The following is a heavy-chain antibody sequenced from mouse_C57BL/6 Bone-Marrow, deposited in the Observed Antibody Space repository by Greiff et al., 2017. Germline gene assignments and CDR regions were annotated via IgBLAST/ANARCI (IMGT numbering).Heavy chain of an antibody. Sequence: VQLQQSGAELVRPGASVTLSCKASGYTFTDYEMHWVKQTPVHGLEWIGAIDPETGGTAYNQKFKGKAILTADKSSSTAYMELRSLTSEDSAVYYCTRRGDYGSSFFAYWGQGTLVTVSA. CDR1: GYTFTDYE. V-gene: IGHV1-15*01. D-gene: IGHD1-1*01. CDR3: TRRGDYGSSFFAY. CDR2: IDPETGGT. J-gene: IGHJ3*01.